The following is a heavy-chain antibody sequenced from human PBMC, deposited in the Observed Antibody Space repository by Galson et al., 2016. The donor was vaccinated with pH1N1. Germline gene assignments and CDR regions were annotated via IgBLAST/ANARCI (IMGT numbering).Heavy chain of an antibody. J-gene: IGHJ5*02. CDR2: INPKNGDT. D-gene: IGHD2-15*01. V-gene: IGHV1-2*02. CDR3: ARIIVVGGGGLDP. Sequence: SVKVSCKASGYTFTGYYLHWVRQAPGQGLEWMGWINPKNGDTYNAQKFRGRVTMTRDTSINTAYMEMSRLRSDDTAVYYCARIIVVGGGGLDPWGQGTLVTVSS. CDR1: GYTFTGYY.